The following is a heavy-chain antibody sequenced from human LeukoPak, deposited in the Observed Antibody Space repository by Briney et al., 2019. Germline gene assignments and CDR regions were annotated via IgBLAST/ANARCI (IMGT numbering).Heavy chain of an antibody. CDR2: INPSGGST. Sequence: GASVKVSCKASGYTFTSYYMHWVRQAPGQGLEWMGIINPSGGSTSYAQKFQGRVTMTRDMSTSTVYMELSSLRSEDAAVYYCARYPTYCDYLLWGQGTLVTVSS. CDR1: GYTFTSYY. D-gene: IGHD4-17*01. J-gene: IGHJ4*02. CDR3: ARYPTYCDYLL. V-gene: IGHV1-46*01.